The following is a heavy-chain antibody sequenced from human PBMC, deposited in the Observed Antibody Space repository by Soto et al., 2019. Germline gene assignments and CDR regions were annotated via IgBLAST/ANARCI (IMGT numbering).Heavy chain of an antibody. D-gene: IGHD2-2*01. J-gene: IGHJ4*02. Sequence: SETLSLTCTVYGDSVSVYYGYWIRQPAGKGLEWIGRMYTSGITNYSPSLKSRVTMSVDTSKNQFSLKLTSVTAADTAVYYWARDDKGVSAAMLYWGQGTLVTVSS. CDR3: ARDDKGVSAAMLY. CDR2: MYTSGIT. V-gene: IGHV4-4*07. CDR1: GDSVSVYY.